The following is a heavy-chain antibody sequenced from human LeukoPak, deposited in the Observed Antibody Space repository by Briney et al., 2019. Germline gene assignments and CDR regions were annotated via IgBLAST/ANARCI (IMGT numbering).Heavy chain of an antibody. CDR2: ISANGANT. V-gene: IGHV3-23*01. CDR3: AKYHNPDSTGPFH. J-gene: IGHJ4*02. Sequence: GGSLRLSCAASEFTLGSYAMNWVRQAPGKRLEWVSGISANGANTHYAESVRGRFIISRDNSKNTLYLQMNSLRAGDTALYFCAKYHNPDSTGPFHWGQGTLVTVSS. CDR1: EFTLGSYA. D-gene: IGHD3-22*01.